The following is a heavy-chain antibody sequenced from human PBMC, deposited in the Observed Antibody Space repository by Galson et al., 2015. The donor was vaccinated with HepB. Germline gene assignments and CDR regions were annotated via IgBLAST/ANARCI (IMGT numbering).Heavy chain of an antibody. CDR3: ARVVVVPAAIRDGYYYYYMDV. D-gene: IGHD2-2*01. CDR2: ISAYNGNT. J-gene: IGHJ6*03. V-gene: IGHV1-18*04. CDR1: GYTFTSYG. Sequence: SGYTFTSYGISWVRQAPGQGLEWMGWISAYNGNTNYAQKLQGRVTMTTDTSTSTAYMELRSLRSDDAAVYYCARVVVVPAAIRDGYYYYYMDVWGKGTTVTVSS.